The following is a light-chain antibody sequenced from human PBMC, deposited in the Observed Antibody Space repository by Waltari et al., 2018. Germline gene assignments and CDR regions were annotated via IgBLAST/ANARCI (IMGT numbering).Light chain of an antibody. Sequence: CRAIRTVRSYLAWYQQRPGQTPRLLIVDASSRATGISAKFSGSGSGTDFTLTVSNLEPEDFAVYYCQQRSNWPYTFGQGTRVEIK. CDR2: DAS. CDR1: RTVRSY. J-gene: IGKJ2*01. V-gene: IGKV3-11*01. CDR3: QQRSNWPYT.